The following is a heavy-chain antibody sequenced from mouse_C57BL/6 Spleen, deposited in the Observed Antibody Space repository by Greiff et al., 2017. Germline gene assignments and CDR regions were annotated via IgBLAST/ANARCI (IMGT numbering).Heavy chain of an antibody. V-gene: IGHV1-55*01. CDR3: ARSGTYGSSYDAMDY. CDR2: IYPGSGST. Sequence: QVQLKQPGAELVKPGASVKMSCKASGYTFTSYWITWVKQRPGQGLEWIGDIYPGSGSTNYNEKFKSKATLTVDTSSSTAYMQLSSLTSEDSAVYYCARSGTYGSSYDAMDYWGQGTSVTVSS. CDR1: GYTFTSYW. J-gene: IGHJ4*01. D-gene: IGHD1-1*01.